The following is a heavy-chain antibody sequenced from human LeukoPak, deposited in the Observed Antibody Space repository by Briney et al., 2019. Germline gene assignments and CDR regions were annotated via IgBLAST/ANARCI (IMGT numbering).Heavy chain of an antibody. Sequence: SETLSLTCTVSGGSISSYYWTWIRQPPGKGLEWIGYIYYSGSTYYNPSLKSRVTISVDTSKNQFSLKLSSVTAADTAVYYCARESWMGGYFDYWGQGTLVTVSS. CDR2: IYYSGST. J-gene: IGHJ4*02. D-gene: IGHD5-12*01. CDR1: GGSISSYY. CDR3: ARESWMGGYFDY. V-gene: IGHV4-59*12.